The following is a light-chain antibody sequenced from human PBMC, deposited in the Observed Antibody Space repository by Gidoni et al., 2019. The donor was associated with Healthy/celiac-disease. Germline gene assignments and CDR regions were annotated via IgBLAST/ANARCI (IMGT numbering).Light chain of an antibody. CDR3: QQYNNWPRT. CDR2: GAS. Sequence: EIVMTQSPATLSVSPGERATLSCRSSQSVSSNLAWYQQKPGQAPRLLIYGASTRATGIPARLSGSGSGKEFTRTISSLKYEELAVYYCQQYNNWPRTFGQGTKVEIK. V-gene: IGKV3-15*01. J-gene: IGKJ1*01. CDR1: QSVSSN.